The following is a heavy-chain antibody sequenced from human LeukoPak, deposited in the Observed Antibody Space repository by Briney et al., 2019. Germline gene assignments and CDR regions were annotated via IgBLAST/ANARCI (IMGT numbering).Heavy chain of an antibody. CDR1: GFTFSSYA. J-gene: IGHJ4*02. CDR3: AKCTDVMDYYDSSGYYSLGGFDY. Sequence: PGGSLRLSCAASGFTFSSYAMSWVRQAPGKGLEWISAISGSGGSTYYADSVKGRFTISRGNSKNTLYLQMNSLRAEDTAVYYCAKCTDVMDYYDSSGYYSLGGFDYWGQGTLVTVSS. V-gene: IGHV3-23*01. CDR2: ISGSGGST. D-gene: IGHD3-22*01.